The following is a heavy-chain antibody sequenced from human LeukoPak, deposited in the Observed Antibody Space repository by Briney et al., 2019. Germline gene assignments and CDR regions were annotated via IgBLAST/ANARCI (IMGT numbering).Heavy chain of an antibody. J-gene: IGHJ4*02. CDR2: IIPILGIA. D-gene: IGHD5-18*01. V-gene: IGHV1-69*04. Sequence: SVKVSCKASGGTFSSYAISWVRQAPGQGLEWMGRIIPILGIANYAQKFQGRVTITADKSTSTDYMELSSLRSEDTAVYYCARLDTAMDPFDYWGQGTLVTVSS. CDR3: ARLDTAMDPFDY. CDR1: GGTFSSYA.